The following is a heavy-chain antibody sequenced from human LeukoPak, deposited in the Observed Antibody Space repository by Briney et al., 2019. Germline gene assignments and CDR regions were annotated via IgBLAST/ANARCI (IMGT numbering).Heavy chain of an antibody. Sequence: HPGGSLRLSCAVSGLTFSSYPMNWVRQAPGKGLEWVSAISYTGADTFYADSVKGRFTISRDNSKNTLYLQLDRLTVDDTAVYYCGYGSGSFFPRYYFDYWGQGALVAVSS. J-gene: IGHJ4*02. CDR2: ISYTGADT. D-gene: IGHD3-10*01. CDR3: GYGSGSFFPRYYFDY. V-gene: IGHV3-23*01. CDR1: GLTFSSYP.